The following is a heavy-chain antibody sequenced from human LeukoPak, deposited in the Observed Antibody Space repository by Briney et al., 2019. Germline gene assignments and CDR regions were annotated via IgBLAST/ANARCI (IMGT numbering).Heavy chain of an antibody. J-gene: IGHJ6*03. D-gene: IGHD3-9*01. Sequence: ASVKVSCKASGYTFTSYDINWVRQATGQGLEWMGMINPSGGSTFYAQKFQGRVTMTEDTSTDTAYMELSSLRSEDTAVYYCARGARFTISEWDYYYYMDVWGKGTTVTISS. CDR3: ARGARFTISEWDYYYYMDV. CDR1: GYTFTSYD. CDR2: INPSGGST. V-gene: IGHV1-8*01.